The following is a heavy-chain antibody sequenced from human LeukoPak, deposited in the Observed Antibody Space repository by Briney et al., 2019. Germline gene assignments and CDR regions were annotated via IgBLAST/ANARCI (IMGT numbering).Heavy chain of an antibody. V-gene: IGHV3-11*01. Sequence: GGSLRLSCAASGFTFSGSYMSWIRQAPGKGLEWVSYISSSGSTIYYADSVKGRFTISRGNAKNSLYLQMNSLRAEDTAVYYCARDGGGSYFYYYYGMDVWGQGTTVTVSS. D-gene: IGHD1-26*01. CDR1: GFTFSGSY. CDR3: ARDGGGSYFYYYYGMDV. J-gene: IGHJ6*02. CDR2: ISSSGSTI.